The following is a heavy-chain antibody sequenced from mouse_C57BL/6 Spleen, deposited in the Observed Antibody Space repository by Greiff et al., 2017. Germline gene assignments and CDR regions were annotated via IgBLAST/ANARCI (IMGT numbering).Heavy chain of an antibody. Sequence: EVKLVESGGGLVKPGGSLKLSCAASGFTFSDYGMHWVRQAPEKGLEWVAYISSGGSTIYYADTVKGRFTISRDNAKNTLYLQMTSLRSVYTAMYYCASAGRSYFDYWGQGTTLTVSS. V-gene: IGHV5-17*01. CDR1: GFTFSDYG. J-gene: IGHJ2*01. CDR2: ISSGGSTI. CDR3: ASAGRSYFDY.